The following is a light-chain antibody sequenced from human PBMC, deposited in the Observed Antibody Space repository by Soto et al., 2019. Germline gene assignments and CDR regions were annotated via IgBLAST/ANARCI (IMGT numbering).Light chain of an antibody. V-gene: IGKV2-30*02. CDR1: QSLIHSDGNTY. Sequence: DVVMTQSPLSLPVTLGQPASISCRSSQSLIHSDGNTYLSWFQQRPGQSPRRLIYEVSDRDSGVPDRFTGSGSGTDFTLKISRVEAEDVGVYYCMQGTHWPWTFGQGTEVE. CDR2: EVS. J-gene: IGKJ1*01. CDR3: MQGTHWPWT.